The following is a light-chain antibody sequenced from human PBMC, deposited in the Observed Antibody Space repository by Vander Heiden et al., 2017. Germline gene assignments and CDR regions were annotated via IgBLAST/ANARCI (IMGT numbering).Light chain of an antibody. CDR3: HGADSTAQLA. Sequence: DIQMTQSPSALSAAVGDRVTFTCRVWSTISSYSNWYKQLPGKALKLLIYAASRWQRALTSMYSGSLYGTGSTVTSGISKPGHFAAHYCHGADSTAQLAVGGGTKVESK. CDR2: AAS. CDR1: STISSY. V-gene: IGKV1-39*01. J-gene: IGKJ4*01.